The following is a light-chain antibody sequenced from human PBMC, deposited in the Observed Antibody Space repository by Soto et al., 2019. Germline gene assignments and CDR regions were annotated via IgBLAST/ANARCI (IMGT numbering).Light chain of an antibody. J-gene: IGKJ1*01. Sequence: EIVMTQSPATLSVSPGERATLSCRASQSVSSNLAWYQQKPGQAPRLLIYGASTRATGIPARFSGSGSGTEFTLTISSLQSEDFAVYYCQHRGTFGQGTKVGNQT. CDR3: QHRGT. CDR2: GAS. CDR1: QSVSSN. V-gene: IGKV3-15*01.